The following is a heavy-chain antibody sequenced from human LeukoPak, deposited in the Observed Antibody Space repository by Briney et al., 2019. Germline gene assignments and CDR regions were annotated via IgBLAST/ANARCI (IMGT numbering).Heavy chain of an antibody. J-gene: IGHJ4*02. D-gene: IGHD3-22*01. CDR2: IYYSGST. CDR3: ARFPDSRGFDYFDY. CDR1: GGSISSSSYY. V-gene: IGHV4-61*01. Sequence: SETLSLTCTVSGGSISSSSYYWSWIRQPPGKGLEWIGYIYYSGSTNYNPSLKSRVTISVDTSKNQFSLKLSSVTAADTAVYYCARFPDSRGFDYFDYWGQGTLVTVSS.